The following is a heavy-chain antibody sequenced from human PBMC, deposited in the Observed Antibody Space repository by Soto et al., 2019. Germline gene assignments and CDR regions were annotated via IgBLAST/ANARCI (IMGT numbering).Heavy chain of an antibody. J-gene: IGHJ4*02. D-gene: IGHD6-19*01. CDR1: VFTFSSYW. V-gene: IGHV3-7*02. CDR3: AGGTGWFIVD. Sequence: EVQLVESGGGLVQPGGSLRLSCAASVFTFSSYWMNWVRQAPGKGLEWVANIKQDGTEKHYVDSVKDRFTISRDNAKSSLHLQLNSLRADDTAVYYCAGGTGWFIVDWGQGTLVTVSS. CDR2: IKQDGTEK.